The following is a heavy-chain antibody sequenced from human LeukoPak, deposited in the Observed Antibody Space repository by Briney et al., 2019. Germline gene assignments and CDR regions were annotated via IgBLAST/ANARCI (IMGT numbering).Heavy chain of an antibody. D-gene: IGHD3-22*01. CDR1: GGSISSGDYY. Sequence: SETLSLTCTVSGGSISSGDYYWSWIRQPRGKGLEWIGYIYYSGSTYYNPSLKSRVTISVDTSKNQFSLKLSSVTAADTAVYYCARGWRYYDSSGPEDYWGQGTLVTVSS. CDR3: ARGWRYYDSSGPEDY. CDR2: IYYSGST. J-gene: IGHJ4*02. V-gene: IGHV4-30-4*08.